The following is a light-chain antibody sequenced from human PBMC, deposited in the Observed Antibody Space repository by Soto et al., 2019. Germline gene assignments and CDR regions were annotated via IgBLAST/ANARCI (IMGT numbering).Light chain of an antibody. Sequence: IQMTQSPSTLSASVGDRVTITCRASQSISSWLAWYQQKPGKAPKLLIYDASSLESGVPSRFSGSGSGTEFTLTISSLQPDDFATYYCQQYNGAFGGGTKVEIK. CDR3: QQYNGA. CDR2: DAS. V-gene: IGKV1-5*01. J-gene: IGKJ4*01. CDR1: QSISSW.